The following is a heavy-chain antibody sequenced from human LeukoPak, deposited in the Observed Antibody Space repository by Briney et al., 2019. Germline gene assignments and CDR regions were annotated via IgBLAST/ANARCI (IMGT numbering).Heavy chain of an antibody. J-gene: IGHJ4*02. CDR3: AKDLEGDRCGSYLFDN. Sequence: GGSLRLSCAASGFTFDDYAMHWVRQAPGKGLEWVSLNSGDGGSTYYADSVKGRFTISRDNSKNSLYLQMNSLRTEDTALYYCAKDLEGDRCGSYLFDNWGQGTLVTVSS. CDR1: GFTFDDYA. V-gene: IGHV3-43*02. CDR2: NSGDGGST. D-gene: IGHD3-22*01.